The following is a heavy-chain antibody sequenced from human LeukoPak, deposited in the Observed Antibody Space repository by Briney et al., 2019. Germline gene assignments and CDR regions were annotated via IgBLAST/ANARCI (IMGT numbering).Heavy chain of an antibody. V-gene: IGHV4-39*01. D-gene: IGHD1-26*01. J-gene: IGHJ1*01. Sequence: GSLRLSCAASGFTFRSYWMHWVRQAPGKGLEWIGSIYYTGSTYYNPSLESRLTISVDTSKNQFSLRLYSVTAADTAVCYCARLGGSYSAEYLQHWGQGTLVTVSS. CDR1: GFTFRSYW. CDR3: ARLGGSYSAEYLQH. CDR2: IYYTGST.